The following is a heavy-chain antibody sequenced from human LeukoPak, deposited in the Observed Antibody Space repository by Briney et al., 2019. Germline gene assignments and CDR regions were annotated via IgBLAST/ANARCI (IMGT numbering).Heavy chain of an antibody. CDR2: IDPDGRTI. CDR3: RSDLCERDDQ. V-gene: IGHV3-74*01. J-gene: IGHJ5*02. CDR1: GFTFSSYW. Sequence: GGALRLSCAAYGFTFSSYWMHWVRQAPGKGLEWVSRIDPDGRTIDYADSEKGRFTSSRDNARDTLYLQMSSLRDDDTAVYYCRSDLCERDDQWGRGTLVTVSS.